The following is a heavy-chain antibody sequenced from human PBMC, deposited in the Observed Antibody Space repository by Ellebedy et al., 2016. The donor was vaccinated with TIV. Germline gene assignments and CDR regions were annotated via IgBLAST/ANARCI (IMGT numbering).Heavy chain of an antibody. Sequence: GESLKISXAASGFTFGSYGMHWVRQAPGKGLEWVAVIWYDGRSIYYADSVKGRFAISRDNSKNTLYLQMDSLRAEDTAVYYCARGYDITDYWGQGTPVTVSS. CDR2: IWYDGRSI. CDR1: GFTFGSYG. CDR3: ARGYDITDY. V-gene: IGHV3-33*01. D-gene: IGHD3-22*01. J-gene: IGHJ4*02.